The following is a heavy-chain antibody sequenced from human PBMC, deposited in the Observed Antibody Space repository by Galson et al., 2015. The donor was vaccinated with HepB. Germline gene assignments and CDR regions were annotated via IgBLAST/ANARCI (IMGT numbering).Heavy chain of an antibody. D-gene: IGHD3-3*01. V-gene: IGHV3-53*01. Sequence: SLRLSCAASGFTVSSNYMSWVRQAPGKGLEWVSVIYSGGSTYYADSVKGRFTISRDNSKNTLYLQMNSLRAEDTAVYYCARECRFLECRGAFDIWGQGTMVAVSS. CDR1: GFTVSSNY. J-gene: IGHJ3*02. CDR3: ARECRFLECRGAFDI. CDR2: IYSGGST.